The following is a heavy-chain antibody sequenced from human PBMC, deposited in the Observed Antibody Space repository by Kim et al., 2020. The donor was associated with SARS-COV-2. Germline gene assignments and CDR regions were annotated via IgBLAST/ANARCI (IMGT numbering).Heavy chain of an antibody. J-gene: IGHJ4*02. CDR1: GGSISSSSYY. CDR3: ARHFAHRGNSGSYPYYFDY. Sequence: SETLSLTCTVSGGSISSSSYYWGWIRQPPGKGLEWIGSIYYSGSTYYNPSLKSRVTISVDTSKNQFSLKLSSVTAADTAVYYCARHFAHRGNSGSYPYYFDYWGQGTLVTVSS. V-gene: IGHV4-39*01. CDR2: IYYSGST. D-gene: IGHD3-10*01.